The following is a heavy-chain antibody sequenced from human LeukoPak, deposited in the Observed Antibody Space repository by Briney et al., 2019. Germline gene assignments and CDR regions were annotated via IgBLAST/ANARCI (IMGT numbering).Heavy chain of an antibody. V-gene: IGHV3-30*04. Sequence: PGGSLRLSCAASGFTFSNYAMHWVRQAPGKGLEWVAVISYDGSNKYYADSVKGRFTISRDNSKNTLYLQMNSMRAEDTAVYYCAKDHSGSYFDYWGQGTLVTVSS. CDR2: ISYDGSNK. CDR3: AKDHSGSYFDY. J-gene: IGHJ4*02. CDR1: GFTFSNYA. D-gene: IGHD1-26*01.